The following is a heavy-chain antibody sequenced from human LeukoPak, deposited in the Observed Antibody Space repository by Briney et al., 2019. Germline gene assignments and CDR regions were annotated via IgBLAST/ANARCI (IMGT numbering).Heavy chain of an antibody. CDR2: ISGSGGST. D-gene: IGHD6-19*01. CDR3: AKDSVARNGIYDAFDI. Sequence: GSLRLSCAASGFTFSSYAMSWVRQAPGKGLEWVSAISGSGGSTYYADSVKGRFTISRDNSKNILYLQMDSLRVEDTAVYYCAKDSVARNGIYDAFDIWGQGTTVTVSS. CDR1: GFTFSSYA. V-gene: IGHV3-23*01. J-gene: IGHJ3*02.